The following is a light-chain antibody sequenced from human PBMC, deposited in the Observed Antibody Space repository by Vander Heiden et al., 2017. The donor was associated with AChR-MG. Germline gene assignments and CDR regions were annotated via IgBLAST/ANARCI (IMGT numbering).Light chain of an antibody. CDR2: GAA. Sequence: IVMTQSPAALSVSPGERATLSCRASQSVSSNLAWYQQKPGQAPRRLMYGAATRGTGITARFSGSGYGTEVTLTISSRQAEDFAGYYCQQKYKSPPNTFGQGTRLEIK. CDR1: QSVSSN. CDR3: QQKYKSPPNT. J-gene: IGKJ5*01. V-gene: IGKV3-15*01.